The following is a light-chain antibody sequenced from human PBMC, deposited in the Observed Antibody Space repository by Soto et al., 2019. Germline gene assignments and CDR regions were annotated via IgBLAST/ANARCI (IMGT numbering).Light chain of an antibody. J-gene: IGKJ2*01. V-gene: IGKV3-15*01. CDR3: QQYNNWPPYT. CDR1: QSVTTN. CDR2: NAW. Sequence: ETVMTQSPATLSVSPGERATLSCRASQSVTTNVAWYQKKPGQAPRLLIYNAWTRATGIPARFSGSGSGTEFTLTISSLQSEDFALYYCQQYNNWPPYTFGQGTKLEIK.